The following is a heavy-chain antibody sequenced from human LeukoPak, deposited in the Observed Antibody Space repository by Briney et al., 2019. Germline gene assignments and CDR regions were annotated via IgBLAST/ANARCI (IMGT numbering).Heavy chain of an antibody. Sequence: GGSLRLSCVAAGFTFSDAWMSWVRQAPGKGLEWVGRIKSKIDGGTIDYAAPVKGRFTISRDDSRNTLYLQMNSLKTEDTAVYYCTTRRQDGWWGQGTLVTVSS. CDR3: TTRRQDGW. J-gene: IGHJ4*02. D-gene: IGHD2-15*01. CDR1: GFTFSDAW. V-gene: IGHV3-15*01. CDR2: IKSKIDGGTI.